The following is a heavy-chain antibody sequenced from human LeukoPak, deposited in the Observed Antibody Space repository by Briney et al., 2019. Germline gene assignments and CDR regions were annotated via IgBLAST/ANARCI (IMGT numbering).Heavy chain of an antibody. D-gene: IGHD3-22*01. CDR2: ISGSGGST. CDR3: AKPSLYYYDTSGYYRYWYFDL. Sequence: AGGSLRLSCAASGFTFSSYSMNWVRQAPGKGLEWVSAISGSGGSTYYADSVKGRFTISRDNSKNTLYLQMNSLRAEDTAVYYCAKPSLYYYDTSGYYRYWYFDLWGRGTLVTVSS. J-gene: IGHJ2*01. V-gene: IGHV3-23*01. CDR1: GFTFSSYS.